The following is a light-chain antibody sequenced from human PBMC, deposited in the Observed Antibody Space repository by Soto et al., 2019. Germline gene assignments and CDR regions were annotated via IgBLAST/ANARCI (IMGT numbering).Light chain of an antibody. J-gene: IGKJ1*01. V-gene: IGKV1-5*01. CDR3: QQYNNWPQT. Sequence: DIQMTQSPSTLSASVGDSVTITCRASQSITIWLAWYQQKPGKAPKLLIYDASSLEGGVPSRFSGSGSGTEFTLTISSLQSEDFAEYHCQQYNNWPQTFGQGTKVDIK. CDR2: DAS. CDR1: QSITIW.